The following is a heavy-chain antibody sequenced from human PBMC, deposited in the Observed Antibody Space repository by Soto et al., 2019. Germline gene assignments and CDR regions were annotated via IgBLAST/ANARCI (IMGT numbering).Heavy chain of an antibody. V-gene: IGHV4-59*01. CDR3: ARVWGGAFDI. CDR1: GGSISGYF. CDR2: IYYSGST. J-gene: IGHJ3*02. Sequence: SETLSLTCSVSGGSISGYFWSWIRQPPGKGLEWIGYIYYSGSTNYNPSLKSRVTISVDTSKNQFSLKLSSVTAADTAVYYCARVWGGAFDIWGQGTMVTVSS. D-gene: IGHD3-10*01.